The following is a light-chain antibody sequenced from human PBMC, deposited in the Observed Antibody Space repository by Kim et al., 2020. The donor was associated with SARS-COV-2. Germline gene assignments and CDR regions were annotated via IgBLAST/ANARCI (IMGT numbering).Light chain of an antibody. CDR2: DVS. Sequence: SITLSCTGTSRDVGGYNYVSWYQQHPGKAPRLMIYDVSERPSGVSDRFSGSKSGNTASLTISGLQPEDEADYYCSSYTTSTTSLYVFGTGTKVTVL. J-gene: IGLJ1*01. CDR1: SRDVGGYNY. V-gene: IGLV2-14*04. CDR3: SSYTTSTTSLYV.